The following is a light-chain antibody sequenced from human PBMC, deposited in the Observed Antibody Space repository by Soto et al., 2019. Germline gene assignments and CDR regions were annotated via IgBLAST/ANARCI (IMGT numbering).Light chain of an antibody. V-gene: IGLV2-14*01. CDR3: RSYTSATTWV. J-gene: IGLJ3*02. CDR2: EVS. Sequence: QSALTQPASMSGSPGQSITISCTGTSGDVGGYKYVSWYQQHPGKAPKLLIYEVSNRPSGVSDRFSGSKSANTAPLTISSLQPEDEADYYCRSYTSATTWVFGGGTKVTVL. CDR1: SGDVGGYKY.